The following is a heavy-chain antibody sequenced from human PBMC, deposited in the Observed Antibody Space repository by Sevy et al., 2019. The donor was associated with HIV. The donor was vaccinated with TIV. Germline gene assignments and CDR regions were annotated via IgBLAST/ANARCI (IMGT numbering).Heavy chain of an antibody. V-gene: IGHV3-23*01. J-gene: IGHJ4*02. CDR2: LSFGCGKI. Sequence: GGSLILSCAASGFAFYDYSMSWIRQAPGKGLEWVATLSFGCGKINYADSVKGRFTISRDNSKNSFYLQMDNLRVEDTALYYCAGEGCTRPHDYWGQGTRVTVSS. D-gene: IGHD2-8*01. CDR3: AGEGCTRPHDY. CDR1: GFAFYDYS.